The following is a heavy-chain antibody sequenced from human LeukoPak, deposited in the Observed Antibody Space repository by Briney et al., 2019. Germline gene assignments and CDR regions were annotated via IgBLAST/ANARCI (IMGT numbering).Heavy chain of an antibody. J-gene: IGHJ6*03. Sequence: SQTLSLTCTVSGGSISSSSYYWGWIRQPPGKGLEWIGSIYYSGSTYYNPSLKSRVTISGDTSKNHFSLKLSSVTAADTAVYYCARSMYYYGSGSYRFYYYYYMDVWGKGTTVTISS. V-gene: IGHV4-39*07. CDR1: GGSISSSSYY. CDR3: ARSMYYYGSGSYRFYYYYYMDV. CDR2: IYYSGST. D-gene: IGHD3-10*01.